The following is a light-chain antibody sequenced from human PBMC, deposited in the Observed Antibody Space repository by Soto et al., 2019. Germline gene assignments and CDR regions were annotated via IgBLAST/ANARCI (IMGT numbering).Light chain of an antibody. J-gene: IGLJ2*01. Sequence: QSALTQPASVSGSPGQSITISCTGTSSDIGDYKSVAWYQHHPGKAPKLMIYEVSNRSPGVSDRFSGSKSGNTASLTISGLQAEDEGDYYCSSLTTTNSLVFGAGTKVTVL. V-gene: IGLV2-14*01. CDR3: SSLTTTNSLV. CDR2: EVS. CDR1: SSDIGDYKS.